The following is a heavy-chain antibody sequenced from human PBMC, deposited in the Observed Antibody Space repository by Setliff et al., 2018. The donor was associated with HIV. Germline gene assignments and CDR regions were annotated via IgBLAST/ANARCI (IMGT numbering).Heavy chain of an antibody. D-gene: IGHD5-18*01. J-gene: IGHJ4*01. CDR3: AGVNYSYGTLAGFDY. Sequence: PSETLSLTCTVSGASINSYFWSWIRQPPGKGPEWLGYIYYTGSTNYNPALESRITMSVDTSKNQFSLTLKSVTAADTGVYYCAGVNYSYGTLAGFDYWGRGSLVTVSS. CDR2: IYYTGST. V-gene: IGHV4-59*01. CDR1: GASINSYF.